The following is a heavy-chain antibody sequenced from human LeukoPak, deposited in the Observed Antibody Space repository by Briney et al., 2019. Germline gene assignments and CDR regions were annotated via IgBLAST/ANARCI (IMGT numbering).Heavy chain of an antibody. D-gene: IGHD1-26*01. CDR3: AKEDSGSYERQKGFDY. J-gene: IGHJ4*02. Sequence: GGALTLSCAPPGFTFSRNAMTWGRQAPGKGLEWVSAITAGSGGITYYADSVKGRFTISRDNSKNTLYLQMNRLRAEDTALYYCAKEDSGSYERQKGFDYWGQGTLVTVSS. CDR2: ITAGSGGIT. CDR1: GFTFSRNA. V-gene: IGHV3-23*01.